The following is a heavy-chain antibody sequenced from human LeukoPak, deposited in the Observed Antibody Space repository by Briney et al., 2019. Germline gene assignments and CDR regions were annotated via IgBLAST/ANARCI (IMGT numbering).Heavy chain of an antibody. J-gene: IGHJ3*02. Sequence: PSETLSLTCTVSGGSISSGSYYWGWIRQPPGKGLEWIGSIYYSGSTYYNPSLKSRVTISVDTSKNQFSLKLSSVTAADTAVYYCARHRKYYDILTGYYEGAFDIWGQGTMVTVSS. CDR3: ARHRKYYDILTGYYEGAFDI. CDR2: IYYSGST. D-gene: IGHD3-9*01. CDR1: GGSISSGSYY. V-gene: IGHV4-39*01.